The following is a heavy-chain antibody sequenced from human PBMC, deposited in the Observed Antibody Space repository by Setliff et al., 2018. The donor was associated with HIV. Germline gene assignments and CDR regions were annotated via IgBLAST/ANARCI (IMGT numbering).Heavy chain of an antibody. CDR2: VYYTGST. Sequence: ASETLSLTCTVSDGSISRTSYYWGWIRQPPGRGLEWIGSVYYTGSTYYNPSLKSRVTISSDTSKNQFSLKVSSMTAADTAVYYCARNSKNWNYPVEYYDYYMDVWGTGTTVTVSS. CDR1: DGSISRTSYY. J-gene: IGHJ6*03. CDR3: ARNSKNWNYPVEYYDYYMDV. V-gene: IGHV4-39*07. D-gene: IGHD1-7*01.